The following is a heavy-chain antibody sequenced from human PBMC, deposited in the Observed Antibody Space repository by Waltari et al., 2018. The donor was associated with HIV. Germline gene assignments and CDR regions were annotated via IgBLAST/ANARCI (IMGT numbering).Heavy chain of an antibody. V-gene: IGHV3-48*04. CDR3: AKEVVALPHYYYYGLDV. CDR1: GFTFSSYS. D-gene: IGHD2-15*01. CDR2: MSSTSNTI. J-gene: IGHJ6*02. Sequence: EVQLVESGGGLVQPGGSLRLSCAASGFTFSSYSMNWVRQAPGKGLEWVSYMSSTSNTISYADSVKGRFTVSRDNAKNSLSLQMNSLRAEDTAVYFCAKEVVALPHYYYYGLDVWGQGTTVTVSS.